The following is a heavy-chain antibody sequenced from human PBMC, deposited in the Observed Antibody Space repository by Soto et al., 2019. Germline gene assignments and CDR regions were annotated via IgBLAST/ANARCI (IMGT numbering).Heavy chain of an antibody. CDR1: GYSFTSYW. D-gene: IGHD3-10*01. CDR3: AIAFLWFGELSYLDARYYYYGMDV. CDR2: IDPSDSYT. V-gene: IGHV5-10-1*01. Sequence: PAESLKISCKGSGYSFTSYWISWVRQMPGKGLEWMGRIDPSDSYTNYSPSFQGHVTISADKSISTAYLQWSSLKASDTAMYYCAIAFLWFGELSYLDARYYYYGMDVGGQGTTVTVS. J-gene: IGHJ6*02.